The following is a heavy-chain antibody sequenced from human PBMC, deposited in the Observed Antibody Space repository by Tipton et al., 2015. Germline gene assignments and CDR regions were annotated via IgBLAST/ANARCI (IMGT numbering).Heavy chain of an antibody. D-gene: IGHD1-26*01. CDR1: GGSISHYY. CDR2: IYYSGNT. Sequence: TLSLTCTVSGGSISHYYWSWIRRPPGKGLEWLGHIYYSGNTNYNPSLKSRVTMSIDTSKNQFSLKLNSVTAADTAMYYCAREHTVGGTLAFDIWGQGTMVTVSS. J-gene: IGHJ3*02. CDR3: AREHTVGGTLAFDI. V-gene: IGHV4-59*12.